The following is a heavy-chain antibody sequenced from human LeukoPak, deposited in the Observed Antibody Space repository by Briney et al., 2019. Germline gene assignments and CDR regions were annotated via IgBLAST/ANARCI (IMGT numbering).Heavy chain of an antibody. V-gene: IGHV5-51*01. CDR1: GYSFTSYW. D-gene: IGHD6-19*01. Sequence: GESLQISCKGSGYSFTSYWIGWVRQMPGKGLEWMGIIYPGDSDTRYSPSFEGQVTISADKSISTAYLQWSSLKASDTAIYYCARQYISGWDYWYFDLWGRGTLVTVSS. CDR3: ARQYISGWDYWYFDL. CDR2: IYPGDSDT. J-gene: IGHJ2*01.